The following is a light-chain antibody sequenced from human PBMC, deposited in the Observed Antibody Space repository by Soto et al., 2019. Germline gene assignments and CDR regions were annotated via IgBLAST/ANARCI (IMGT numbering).Light chain of an antibody. CDR3: ETWDSSLSAVV. Sequence: QSVLTQPPSVSAAPGQKVAISCSGSNSNIGNNYVSWYQQLPGTAPKLLIYDNNNRPSGIPDRFSGSKSGTSATLAISGLQTGDEADYYCETWDSSLSAVVFGGGTKLTVL. CDR2: DNN. CDR1: NSNIGNNY. V-gene: IGLV1-51*02. J-gene: IGLJ2*01.